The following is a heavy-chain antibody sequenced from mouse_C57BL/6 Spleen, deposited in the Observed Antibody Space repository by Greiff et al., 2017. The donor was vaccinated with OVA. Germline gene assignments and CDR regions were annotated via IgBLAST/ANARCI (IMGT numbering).Heavy chain of an antibody. Sequence: VQLQQSGPELVKPGDSVKISCKASGYSFTGYFMNWVMQSHGKSLAWIGRINPYNGDTFYNQKFKGKATLTVDKYSCKADMELRSLTSEDSSVYYCARVITTVVASYYYAMDYWGQGTSVTVSS. D-gene: IGHD1-1*01. CDR2: INPYNGDT. V-gene: IGHV1-20*01. CDR3: ARVITTVVASYYYAMDY. CDR1: GYSFTGYF. J-gene: IGHJ4*01.